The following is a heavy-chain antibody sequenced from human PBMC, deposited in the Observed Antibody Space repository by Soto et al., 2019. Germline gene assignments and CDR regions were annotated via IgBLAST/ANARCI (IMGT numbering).Heavy chain of an antibody. CDR3: ARHTYGGNSHYGMDV. D-gene: IGHD2-21*02. Sequence: QVQLVQSGAEVKKPGSSVKVSCKASGGTFSSYAISWVRQAPGQGLEWMGGIIPMFGTANYAQKFQDRVTITADECTTSAYMELSSLRSEDTAVYYCARHTYGGNSHYGMDVWGQGTTVTVSS. J-gene: IGHJ6*02. CDR2: IIPMFGTA. CDR1: GGTFSSYA. V-gene: IGHV1-69*12.